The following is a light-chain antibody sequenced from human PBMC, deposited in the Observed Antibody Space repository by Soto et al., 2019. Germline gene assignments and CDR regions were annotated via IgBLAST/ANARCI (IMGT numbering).Light chain of an antibody. Sequence: SYELTQPPSVSVSPGQTASITCSGDELGDKYVCWYQQKPGQSPVLVIYEDKKRPSGIPERFSGSNSGNTATLTISETQTMDEADYYCQAWDSSTARFGTGTKVTVL. J-gene: IGLJ1*01. CDR1: ELGDKY. CDR3: QAWDSSTAR. CDR2: EDK. V-gene: IGLV3-1*01.